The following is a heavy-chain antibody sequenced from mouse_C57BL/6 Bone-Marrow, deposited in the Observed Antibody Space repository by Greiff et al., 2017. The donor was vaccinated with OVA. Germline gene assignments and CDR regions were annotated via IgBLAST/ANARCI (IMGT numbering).Heavy chain of an antibody. J-gene: IGHJ2*01. V-gene: IGHV14-2*01. Sequence: VQLQQSGAELVKPGASVKLSCTASGFTITDYYMHWVKQRTEQGLEWIGRIDPEDGATKYAPQFPGKATITADTSSNTAYLQLSSLTSEDTAVYYCARGGRGLDYGGQGTTLTVSS. CDR2: IDPEDGAT. CDR1: GFTITDYY. D-gene: IGHD3-3*01. CDR3: ARGGRGLDY.